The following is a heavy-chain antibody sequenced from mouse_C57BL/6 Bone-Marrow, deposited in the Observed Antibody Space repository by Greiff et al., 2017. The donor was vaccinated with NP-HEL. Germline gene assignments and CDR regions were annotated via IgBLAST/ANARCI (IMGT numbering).Heavy chain of an antibody. V-gene: IGHV3-6*01. Sequence: DVQLQESGPGLVKPSQSLSLTCSVTGYSITSGYYWNWIRQFPGNKREWMGYISYDGSNNYNPSLKNRISITRDTSKNQFFLKLNSVTTEDTATYYCARGLGGYWGQGTTLTVSS. CDR1: GYSITSGYY. D-gene: IGHD4-1*01. J-gene: IGHJ2*01. CDR2: ISYDGSN. CDR3: ARGLGGY.